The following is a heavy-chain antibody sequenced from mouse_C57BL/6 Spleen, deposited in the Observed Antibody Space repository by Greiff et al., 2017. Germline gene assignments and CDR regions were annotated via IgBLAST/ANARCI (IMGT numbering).Heavy chain of an antibody. J-gene: IGHJ2*01. CDR3: AGLRRGFDY. CDR2: IDPSDSYT. Sequence: QVQLQQPGAELVKPGASVKLSCKASGYTFTSYWMQWVKQRPGQGLEWIGEIDPSDSYTNYNQKFKGKATLTVDTSSSTAYMQLSSLTSEDSAVYYCAGLRRGFDYWGQGTTLTVSS. V-gene: IGHV1-50*01. D-gene: IGHD2-12*01. CDR1: GYTFTSYW.